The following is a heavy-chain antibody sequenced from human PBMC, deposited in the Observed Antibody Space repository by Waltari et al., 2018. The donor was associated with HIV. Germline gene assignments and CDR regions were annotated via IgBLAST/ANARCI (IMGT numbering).Heavy chain of an antibody. J-gene: IGHJ4*02. CDR3: ARLYYDSSGKKIFDY. V-gene: IGHV1-2*06. Sequence: QVQLVQSGADVKKPGASVKVSCTASGYTFTDYYVHWVRQAPGQGLEWVGRINPNSGGTNYAQKFQGRVTMIRDTSISTAYMELTRLRSDDTAVYWCARLYYDSSGKKIFDYWGQGTLVTVSS. CDR2: INPNSGGT. CDR1: GYTFTDYY. D-gene: IGHD3-22*01.